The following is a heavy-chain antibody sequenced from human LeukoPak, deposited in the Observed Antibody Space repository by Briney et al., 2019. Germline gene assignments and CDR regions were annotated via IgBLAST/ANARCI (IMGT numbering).Heavy chain of an antibody. D-gene: IGHD6-25*01. J-gene: IGHJ4*02. CDR1: GFTFTDYY. CDR2: INGNSGDT. CDR3: ARDGAASTPEFDY. Sequence: ASVKISCKAYGFTFTDYYFYWVRQAPGQGLESMGWINGNSGDTDYVQRFKGRVTMTRDTYISTVYMELEKVTSDDTAVYYCARDGAASTPEFDYWGQGSPVTVSS. V-gene: IGHV1-2*02.